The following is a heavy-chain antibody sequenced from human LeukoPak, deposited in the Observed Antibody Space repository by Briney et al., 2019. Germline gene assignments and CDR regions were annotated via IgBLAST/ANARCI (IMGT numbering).Heavy chain of an antibody. D-gene: IGHD2-21*02. Sequence: SETLTLTCTVSGGSISYYYWSWIRQPPGKGLEWIGYVYYSGSTSYNPSLKSRVTISLDTSKHQFSLKLNSVTAADTAVYYCARHAYCGGDCFGGAFEIWGEEKTVSVSS. CDR1: GGSISYYY. V-gene: IGHV4-59*08. CDR3: ARHAYCGGDCFGGAFEI. CDR2: VYYSGST. J-gene: IGHJ3*02.